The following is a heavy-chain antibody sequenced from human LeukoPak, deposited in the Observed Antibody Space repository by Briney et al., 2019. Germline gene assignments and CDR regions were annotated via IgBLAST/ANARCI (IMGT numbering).Heavy chain of an antibody. CDR3: ARGSLNRVITFGGVIVDDY. CDR2: IFYNGIT. J-gene: IGHJ4*02. Sequence: PSETLSLTCIVSGDSMSRYYWSWIRQPPGKGLEWVGYIFYNGITNYNPSLASRVSVSIDTSNNQFSLSLSSVTAADTAVYYCARGSLNRVITFGGVIVDDYWGQGTLVTVSS. V-gene: IGHV4-59*12. CDR1: GDSMSRYY. D-gene: IGHD3-16*02.